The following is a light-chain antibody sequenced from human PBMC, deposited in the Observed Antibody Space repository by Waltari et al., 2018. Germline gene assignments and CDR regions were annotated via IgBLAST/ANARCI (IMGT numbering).Light chain of an antibody. Sequence: QSALTQPASVSGSPGQSITISCTGTSSDVGGYNYVSWYQQPPGKAPKLMIYDVSKRPSGVSNRFSGSKSGNTASLTISGLQAEDEADYYCCSYAGSSTSYVFGTGTKVTVL. V-gene: IGLV2-23*02. CDR2: DVS. J-gene: IGLJ1*01. CDR1: SSDVGGYNY. CDR3: CSYAGSSTSYV.